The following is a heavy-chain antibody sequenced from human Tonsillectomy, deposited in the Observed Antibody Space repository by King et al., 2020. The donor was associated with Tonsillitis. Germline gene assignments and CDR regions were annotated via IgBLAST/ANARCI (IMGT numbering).Heavy chain of an antibody. CDR3: ARAYFDSSGYYLGF. V-gene: IGHV3-74*01. J-gene: IGHJ3*01. D-gene: IGHD3-22*01. CDR1: MLTFSSYW. Sequence: VQLVESGGGLVQPGGSLRLSCTASMLTFSSYWMHWVRQAPGKGLVWVSRINSDGSGTTYADSVQGRFTISRDNAKNTLYLQMNSLRAGETAVYYCARAYFDSSGYYLGFWGQGTMVTVSS. CDR2: INSDGSGT.